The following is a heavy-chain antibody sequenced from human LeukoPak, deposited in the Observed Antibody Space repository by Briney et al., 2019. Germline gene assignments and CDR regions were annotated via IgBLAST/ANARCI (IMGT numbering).Heavy chain of an antibody. Sequence: GGSLRLSWAASGFTFSSYGMHWVRQAPGKGLEWVSTISESGGSTYYADSVKGRFTISRDNSKSTLYLQMNSLRAEDTAVYYCGRYYVMDVWGQGTSVTVSS. CDR2: ISESGGST. CDR1: GFTFSSYG. CDR3: GRYYVMDV. J-gene: IGHJ6*02. V-gene: IGHV3-23*01.